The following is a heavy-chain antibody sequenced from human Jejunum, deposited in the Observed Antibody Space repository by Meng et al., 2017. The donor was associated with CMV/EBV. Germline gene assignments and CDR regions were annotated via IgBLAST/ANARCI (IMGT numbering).Heavy chain of an antibody. CDR3: ARGASGGYRFDY. D-gene: IGHD5-12*01. Sequence: QVPLTESGPGLVKPSGTLSLTCTVSGGPISSYYWSWIRQPPGQKKEWIGHILYHGSTTYNPSHKSRVTISVDMSKNQFSLNLGSVNAADTAVYYCARGASGGYRFDYWGQGTLVTVSS. V-gene: IGHV4-59*01. CDR2: ILYHGST. CDR1: GGPISSYY. J-gene: IGHJ4*02.